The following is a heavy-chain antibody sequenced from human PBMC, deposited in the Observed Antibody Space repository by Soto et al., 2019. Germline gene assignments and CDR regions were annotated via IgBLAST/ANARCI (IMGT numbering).Heavy chain of an antibody. CDR3: ARVRTGYFDY. D-gene: IGHD3-9*01. CDR1: GGAINDHY. V-gene: IGHV4-59*11. Sequence: PSETLSLTCTLSGGAINDHYWSFIRQPPGKGLEWIGYIYYNGNTNYNPSLESRVTIPVDRSRNQFSLRLTSLTAADTAVYYCARVRTGYFDYWGRGALVTVSS. J-gene: IGHJ4*02. CDR2: IYYNGNT.